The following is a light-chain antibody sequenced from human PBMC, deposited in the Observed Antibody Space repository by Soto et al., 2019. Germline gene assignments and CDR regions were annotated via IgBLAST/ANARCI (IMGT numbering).Light chain of an antibody. CDR2: DVT. CDR3: SSYTRRSTYV. CDR1: RCDVGGYNY. J-gene: IGLJ1*01. V-gene: IGLV2-14*03. Sequence: QSALTQPASVSGSPGQSITISCSGTRCDVGGYNYVYWHQHHPGKAPKLLIYDVTNRPSGVSNRFSASKSGNTASLTISGLQAEDEADYYCSSYTRRSTYVFGTGTKLTVL.